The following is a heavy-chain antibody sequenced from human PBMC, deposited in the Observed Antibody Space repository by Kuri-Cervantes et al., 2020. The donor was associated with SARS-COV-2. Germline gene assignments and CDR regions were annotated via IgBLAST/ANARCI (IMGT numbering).Heavy chain of an antibody. J-gene: IGHJ2*01. CDR3: ARGGYGDYTYWYFDL. V-gene: IGHV3-21*01. D-gene: IGHD4-17*01. CDR1: GFTFSSYS. CDR2: ISSSSSYI. Sequence: GGSLRLSCAASGFTFSSYSMNWVRQAPGKGLEWVSSISSSSSYIYYADSVKGRFTISRDNAKNTLYLQMNSLRAEDTAVYYCARGGYGDYTYWYFDLWGRGTLVTVSS.